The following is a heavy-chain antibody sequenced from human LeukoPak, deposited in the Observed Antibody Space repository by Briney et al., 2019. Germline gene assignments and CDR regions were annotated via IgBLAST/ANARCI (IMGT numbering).Heavy chain of an antibody. CDR1: GGTFSSYA. V-gene: IGHV1-69*05. CDR3: ASLHYYDSRGYFSY. J-gene: IGHJ4*02. D-gene: IGHD3-22*01. Sequence: ASVKVSCKASGGTFSSYAISWVRQAPGQGLEWMGGIIPIFGTANYAQKFQGRVTITTDESTSTAYMELSSLRSEDTAVYYCASLHYYDSRGYFSYWGQGTLVTVSS. CDR2: IIPIFGTA.